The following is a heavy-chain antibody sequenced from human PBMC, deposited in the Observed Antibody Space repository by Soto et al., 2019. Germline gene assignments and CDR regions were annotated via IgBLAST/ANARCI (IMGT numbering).Heavy chain of an antibody. V-gene: IGHV4-4*02. Sequence: SETLSLTCPVSVGSSSSNNWWSCVRQPPGKGLEWIGEIYHSGSTNYNPSLKSRVTISVDKSKNQFSLNLSSVTAADTAVYYCARDLGGWFDPWGQGTLVTVSS. CDR2: IYHSGST. D-gene: IGHD1-26*01. CDR3: ARDLGGWFDP. CDR1: VGSSSSNNW. J-gene: IGHJ5*02.